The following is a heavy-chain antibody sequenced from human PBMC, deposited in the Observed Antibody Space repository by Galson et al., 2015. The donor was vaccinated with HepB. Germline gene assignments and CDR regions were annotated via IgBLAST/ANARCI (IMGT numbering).Heavy chain of an antibody. V-gene: IGHV3-23*01. CDR2: ISGSGGST. CDR3: AKDSPSITFGGVIVHAGMDV. J-gene: IGHJ6*02. CDR1: GFTFSSYA. Sequence: SLRLSCAASGFTFSSYAMSWVRQAPGKGLEWVSAISGSGGSTYYADSVKGRFTISRDNSKNTLYLQMNSLRAEDTAVYYCAKDSPSITFGGVIVHAGMDVWGQGTTVTVSS. D-gene: IGHD3-16*02.